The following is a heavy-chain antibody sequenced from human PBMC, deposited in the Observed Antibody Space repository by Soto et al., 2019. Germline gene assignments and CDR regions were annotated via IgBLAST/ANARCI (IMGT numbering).Heavy chain of an antibody. D-gene: IGHD3-10*01. CDR2: ITPILGIA. CDR3: ARFRGSYGMDV. Sequence: QVQLVQSGAEVKKPGSSVKVSCKASGGTFSSYTISWVRQAPGQGLEWMGRITPILGIANYAQKFQGRVTMTADKSTSTAYMELSSLRSEDTAVYYCARFRGSYGMDVWGQGTTVTVSS. J-gene: IGHJ6*02. CDR1: GGTFSSYT. V-gene: IGHV1-69*02.